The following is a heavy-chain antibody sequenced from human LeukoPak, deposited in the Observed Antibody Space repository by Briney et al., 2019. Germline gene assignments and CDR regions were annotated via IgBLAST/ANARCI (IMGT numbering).Heavy chain of an antibody. Sequence: GGSLRLSCAASGFTVSNNYMIWVRQALGKGLEWVSVIYGDDSTFYADSVKGRFTISRDNSKNTLYLQMNSLRAEDTAVYYCASKNIVVVTASLHYRFDPWGQGTLVTVSS. CDR2: IYGDDST. J-gene: IGHJ5*02. D-gene: IGHD2-21*02. V-gene: IGHV3-66*01. CDR3: ASKNIVVVTASLHYRFDP. CDR1: GFTVSNNY.